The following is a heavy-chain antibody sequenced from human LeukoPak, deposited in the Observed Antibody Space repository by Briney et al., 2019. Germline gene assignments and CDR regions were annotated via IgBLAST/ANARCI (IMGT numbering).Heavy chain of an antibody. Sequence: GGSLRLSCAASGFTFSSYWMSWVRQAPGKGLEWVANIKQDGSEKYNVDSVKGRFTIYRDNPKNSLYLHMNSLSAEDTAVYYCARDPLYYYGSGRYEAYWGQGTLVTVSS. CDR2: IKQDGSEK. D-gene: IGHD3-10*01. CDR1: GFTFSSYW. V-gene: IGHV3-7*01. J-gene: IGHJ4*02. CDR3: ARDPLYYYGSGRYEAY.